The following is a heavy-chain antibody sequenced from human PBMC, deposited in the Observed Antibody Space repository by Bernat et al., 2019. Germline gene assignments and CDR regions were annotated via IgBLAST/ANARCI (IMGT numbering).Heavy chain of an antibody. J-gene: IGHJ6*02. V-gene: IGHV3-23*01. D-gene: IGHD3-3*01. CDR1: GFTFSSYA. CDR3: AKGGGYYDFWSGYYIGPYYYYGMDV. Sequence: EVQLLESGGGLVQPGGSLRLSCAASGFTFSSYAMSWVRQAPGKGLEWVSAISGSGGSTYYADSVKGRFTISRDNSKNTLYLQMNSLRAEDTAVYYCAKGGGYYDFWSGYYIGPYYYYGMDVWGQGTTVTVSS. CDR2: ISGSGGST.